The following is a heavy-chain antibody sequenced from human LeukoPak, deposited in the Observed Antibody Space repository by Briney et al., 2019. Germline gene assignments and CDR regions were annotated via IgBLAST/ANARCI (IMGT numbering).Heavy chain of an antibody. CDR1: EFTFSSYS. CDR3: AKDEYYFDY. V-gene: IGHV3-48*01. Sequence: GGSLRLSCAASEFTFSSYSMNWVRQAPGKGLEWVSYITNSGNSKSYADSVKGRFTISRDNTKNSLYLQMNGLRAEDTAVYYCAKDEYYFDYWGQGTLVTVSS. CDR2: ITNSGNSK. J-gene: IGHJ4*02.